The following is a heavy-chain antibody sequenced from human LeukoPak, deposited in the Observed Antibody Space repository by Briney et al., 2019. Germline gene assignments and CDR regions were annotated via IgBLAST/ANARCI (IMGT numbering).Heavy chain of an antibody. CDR1: VASISSYY. CDR3: ARDHKIFGQQLMYNWFDP. J-gene: IGHJ5*02. Sequence: SETLSLTCTVSVASISSYYWSWIRQPPGKGLEWVGGSTNYNPSLKSRVTISVDTSKNQFSLKLSSVTAADTAVYYCARDHKIFGQQLMYNWFDPWGQGTLVTVSS. CDR2: GST. V-gene: IGHV4-59*01. D-gene: IGHD6-13*01.